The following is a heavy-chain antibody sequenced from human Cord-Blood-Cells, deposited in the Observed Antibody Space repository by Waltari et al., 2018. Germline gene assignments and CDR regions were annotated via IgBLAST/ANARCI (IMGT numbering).Heavy chain of an antibody. D-gene: IGHD6-13*01. CDR3: ARDAAAAPRNWFDP. Sequence: QVQLQESGPGLVKPSETLSLTCAVSGYSISSGYYWGWIRQPPGKGLEWIGSIYHSGSTYDNPSLKSRVTISVDTSKNQFSLKLSSVTAADTAVYYCARDAAAAPRNWFDPWGQGTLVTVSS. J-gene: IGHJ5*02. CDR1: GYSISSGYY. V-gene: IGHV4-38-2*02. CDR2: IYHSGST.